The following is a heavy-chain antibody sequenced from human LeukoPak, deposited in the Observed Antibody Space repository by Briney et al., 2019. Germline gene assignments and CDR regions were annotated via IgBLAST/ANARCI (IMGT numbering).Heavy chain of an antibody. V-gene: IGHV4-59*12. CDR3: AREWDSSSWYYWFDP. Sequence: SETLSLTCTVSGGSISSYYWSWIRQPPGKGLEWIGYIYYSGSTNYNPSLKSRVTVSVDTSKNQFSLKLSSVTAADTAVYYCAREWDSSSWYYWFDPWGQGTLVTVSS. CDR2: IYYSGST. CDR1: GGSISSYY. J-gene: IGHJ5*02. D-gene: IGHD6-13*01.